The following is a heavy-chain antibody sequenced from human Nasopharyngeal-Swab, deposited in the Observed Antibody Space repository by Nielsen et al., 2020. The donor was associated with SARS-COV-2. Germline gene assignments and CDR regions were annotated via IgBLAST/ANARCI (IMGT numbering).Heavy chain of an antibody. D-gene: IGHD6-13*01. J-gene: IGHJ4*02. Sequence: WIRQPPGKGLEWIGSIYYSGSTNYNPSLKSRVTISVDTSKNQFSPKLSSVTAADTAVYYCARDGYSSSRTLDYWGQGTLVTVSS. V-gene: IGHV4-39*07. CDR3: ARDGYSSSRTLDY. CDR2: IYYSGST.